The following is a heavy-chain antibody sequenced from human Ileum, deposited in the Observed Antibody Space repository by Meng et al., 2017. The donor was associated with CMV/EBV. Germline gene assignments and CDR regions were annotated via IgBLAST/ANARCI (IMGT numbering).Heavy chain of an antibody. CDR2: TYDRSEWHD. D-gene: IGHD3-3*01. V-gene: IGHV6-1*01. Sequence: VSSIRGAWNGIRRAPSTGLEWLGRTYDRSEWHDDYEASVKSRISIRPDISKNQYSLQLNSVTPEDTAVYFCARDTSHDFWSGFSLDYWGQGTLVTVSS. J-gene: IGHJ4*02. CDR1: VSSIRGA. CDR3: ARDTSHDFWSGFSLDY.